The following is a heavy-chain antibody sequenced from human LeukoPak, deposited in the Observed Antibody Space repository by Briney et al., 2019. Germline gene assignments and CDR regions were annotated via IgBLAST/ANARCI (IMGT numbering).Heavy chain of an antibody. Sequence: GGSLRLSCAASGFTFSSYAMSWVRQAPGKGLEWVSAISGSGGSTYYADSVKDRFTISRDNPKNTLYLQMNSLRAEDTAVYYCAKGTGYYYYYYMDVWGKGTTVTVSS. V-gene: IGHV3-23*01. J-gene: IGHJ6*03. CDR1: GFTFSSYA. CDR3: AKGTGYYYYYYMDV. CDR2: ISGSGGST. D-gene: IGHD1-1*01.